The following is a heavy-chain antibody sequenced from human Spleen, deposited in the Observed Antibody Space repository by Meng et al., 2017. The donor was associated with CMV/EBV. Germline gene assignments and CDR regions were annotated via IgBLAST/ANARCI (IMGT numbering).Heavy chain of an antibody. CDR2: IYYSGST. J-gene: IGHJ4*02. D-gene: IGHD5-18*01. V-gene: IGHV4-39*07. Sequence: LQLQRRGYGVSTPLDTPPSTWLSSGGPISRCGYYWGLIRQPPGKGLEWIGSIYYSGSTYYTPSLKSRVTISVDTSKNQFSLKLSSVTAADTAVYYCARDRDTAMVMRGRYFDYWGQGTLVTVSS. CDR1: GGPISRCGYY. CDR3: ARDRDTAMVMRGRYFDY.